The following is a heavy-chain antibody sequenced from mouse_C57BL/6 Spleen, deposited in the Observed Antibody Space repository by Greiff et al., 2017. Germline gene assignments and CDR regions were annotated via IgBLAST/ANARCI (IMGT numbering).Heavy chain of an antibody. CDR3: ARDLGNFYFDY. J-gene: IGHJ2*01. CDR1: GFSLTSYG. CDR2: IWSGGST. D-gene: IGHD2-1*01. V-gene: IGHV2-2*01. Sequence: VQLQQSGPGLVQPSQSLSITCTVSGFSLTSYGVHWVRQSPGKGLEWLGVIWSGGSTDDNAAFISRLSISKDKSKSQVFFKMNSLQDDDTAIYYCARDLGNFYFDYWGQGTTLTVSS.